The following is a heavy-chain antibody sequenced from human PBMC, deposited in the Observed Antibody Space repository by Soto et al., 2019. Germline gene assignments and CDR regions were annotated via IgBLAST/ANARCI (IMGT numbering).Heavy chain of an antibody. Sequence: QLQLQESGPGLVRPSGTLSLTCAVSGGFTSTNNWWSWVRQPPGKGLEWIGDAYHSGSTEYNPSLKSRVSISVDKSKNQIYLKLTSATAADTAVYYCASSPPSTYYGGSGTFDYWGQGTLVTVSS. CDR1: GGFTSTNNW. CDR3: ASSPPSTYYGGSGTFDY. CDR2: AYHSGST. J-gene: IGHJ4*02. D-gene: IGHD3-10*01. V-gene: IGHV4-4*02.